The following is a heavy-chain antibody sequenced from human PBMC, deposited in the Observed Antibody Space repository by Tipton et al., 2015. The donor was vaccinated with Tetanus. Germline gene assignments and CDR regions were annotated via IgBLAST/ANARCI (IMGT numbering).Heavy chain of an antibody. Sequence: QLVQSGAEVKKPGESLKISCKGSGYSFTNYWIGWVRQMPGKGLEWMGIIYPGGSDPIYSPSFQGHVTISADRSLNTAYLQWSSLKASDTATYYCARHGIKSSNTWFDPRGQGTQVTVSS. CDR1: GYSFTNYW. CDR3: ARHGIKSSNTWFDP. CDR2: IYPGGSDP. J-gene: IGHJ5*02. D-gene: IGHD5-12*01. V-gene: IGHV5-51*01.